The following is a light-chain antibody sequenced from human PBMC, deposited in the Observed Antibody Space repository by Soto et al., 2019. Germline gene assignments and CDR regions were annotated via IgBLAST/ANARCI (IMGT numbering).Light chain of an antibody. V-gene: IGLV2-14*01. J-gene: IGLJ1*01. CDR1: SSDIGGYNY. Sequence: QSVLTQPASVSGSPGQSITISCTGGSSDIGGYNYVSWFQQHPGKAPKLMIYEVTNRPSGVSNRFSGFKSGSTASLTISGLQAEDEADYYCSSYTSSNTLVFGTGTKLTVL. CDR3: SSYTSSNTLV. CDR2: EVT.